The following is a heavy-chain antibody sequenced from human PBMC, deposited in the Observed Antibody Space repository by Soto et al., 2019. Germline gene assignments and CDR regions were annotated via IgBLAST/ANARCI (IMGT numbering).Heavy chain of an antibody. D-gene: IGHD6-19*01. J-gene: IGHJ4*01. CDR1: GNSISSYY. Sequence: HVQLQESGPGLVKHSETLSLICTVSGNSISSYYWSWIRQPPGKGLEWIGLNYYTGSTNYNPSPKRRVTLSVDTSKNQISLKLGSVTDEDTSVYYCARRAGAVPGKIDFWRHGTLVTVSS. CDR2: NYYTGST. V-gene: IGHV4-59*08. CDR3: ARRAGAVPGKIDF.